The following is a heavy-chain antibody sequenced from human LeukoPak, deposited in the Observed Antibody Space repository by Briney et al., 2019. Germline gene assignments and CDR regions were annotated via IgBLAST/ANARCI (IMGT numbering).Heavy chain of an antibody. CDR1: GFTFSSYW. Sequence: PGGSLRLSCAASGFTFSSYWMSWVRQAPGKGLEWVANIKQDGSEKYYVDSVKGRFTISRDNAKNSLYLQMNSLRAEDTAVYYCTTERNYDFWSGYYTTPYYWGQGTLVTVSS. CDR2: IKQDGSEK. J-gene: IGHJ4*02. D-gene: IGHD3-3*01. V-gene: IGHV3-7*01. CDR3: TTERNYDFWSGYYTTPYY.